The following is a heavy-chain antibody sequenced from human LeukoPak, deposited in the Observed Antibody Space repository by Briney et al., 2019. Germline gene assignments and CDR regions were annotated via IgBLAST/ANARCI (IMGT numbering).Heavy chain of an antibody. CDR3: ATNPLVVVAATQG. Sequence: GGSLRLSCAASGFTFSSYAMSWVRQAPGKGLEWVSAISGSGGSTYYADYVKGRFTISRDNSKNTLYLQMNSLRAEDTAVYYCATNPLVVVAATQGWGQGTLVTVSS. D-gene: IGHD2-15*01. CDR2: ISGSGGST. V-gene: IGHV3-23*01. J-gene: IGHJ4*02. CDR1: GFTFSSYA.